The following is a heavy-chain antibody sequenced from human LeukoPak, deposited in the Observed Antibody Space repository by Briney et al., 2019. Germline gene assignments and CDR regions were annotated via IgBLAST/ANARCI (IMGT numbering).Heavy chain of an antibody. V-gene: IGHV4-30-2*01. Sequence: SETLSLTCAVSGGSISSGGYSWSWIREPPGKGLEWIGYIYHSGSTYYNPSLKSRVTISVDTSKNQFSLKLSSVTAADTAVYYCARLFSRKLSHKIVVVPAATRAFDIWGRGTMVTVSS. CDR1: GGSISSGGYS. J-gene: IGHJ3*02. CDR2: IYHSGST. CDR3: ARLFSRKLSHKIVVVPAATRAFDI. D-gene: IGHD2-2*01.